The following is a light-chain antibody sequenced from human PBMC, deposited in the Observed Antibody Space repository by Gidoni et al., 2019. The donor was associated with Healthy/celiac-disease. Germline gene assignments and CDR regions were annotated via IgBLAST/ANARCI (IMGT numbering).Light chain of an antibody. CDR3: QQRSNWPPALT. Sequence: ILLTHSPATLSLSTGERATLSCRASQSVSSYLAWYQQKPGQAPRLLIYDASSRATGIPARFSGSGSGTDFTLTISSLEPEDFAVYYCQQRSNWPPALTFGGGTKVEIK. J-gene: IGKJ4*01. CDR2: DAS. V-gene: IGKV3-11*01. CDR1: QSVSSY.